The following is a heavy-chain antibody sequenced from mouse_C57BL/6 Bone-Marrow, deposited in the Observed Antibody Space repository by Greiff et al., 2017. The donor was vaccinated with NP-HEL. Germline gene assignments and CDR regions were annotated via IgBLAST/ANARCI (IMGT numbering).Heavy chain of an antibody. V-gene: IGHV10-1*01. J-gene: IGHJ3*01. CDR2: IRSKSNNYAT. Sequence: EADGGLVQPKGSLKLSCAASGFSLNTYAMNWVRQAPGKGLEWVARIRSKSNNYATYYADSVKDRFTISRDDSESMLYLQMNNLKTEDTAMYYCFFITTVVPPFAYWGQGTLVTVSA. CDR1: GFSLNTYA. CDR3: FFITTVVPPFAY. D-gene: IGHD1-1*01.